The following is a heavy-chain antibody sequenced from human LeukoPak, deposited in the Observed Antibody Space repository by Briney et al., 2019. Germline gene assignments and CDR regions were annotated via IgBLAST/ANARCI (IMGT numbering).Heavy chain of an antibody. V-gene: IGHV4-59*08. D-gene: IGHD2-2*01. J-gene: IGHJ5*01. CDR1: GDSFSNYY. CDR2: VYYSGST. CDR3: ASSPRLTTSWFLFDS. Sequence: PSETLSLTCSVSGDSFSNYYWTWIRQPPGKGLEWIGYVYYSGSTNYNPSLKTRLHLSVDTSKNRFSLKLSSVTAADTAVYYCASSPRLTTSWFLFDSWGHGTLVTVSS.